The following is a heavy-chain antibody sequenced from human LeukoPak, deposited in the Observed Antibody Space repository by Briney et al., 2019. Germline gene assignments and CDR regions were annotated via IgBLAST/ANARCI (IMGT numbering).Heavy chain of an antibody. V-gene: IGHV3-48*02. CDR1: GFTFSSYS. CDR2: ISGSIGNI. D-gene: IGHD1-26*01. Sequence: GGSLRLSCAASGFTFSSYSMNWVRQAPGKGLEWLSYISGSIGNIYYADSVKGRFTVSRDNAKNSLYLQVNSLRDEDTAVYYCARDSIGGATDYWGQGTLVTVSS. J-gene: IGHJ4*02. CDR3: ARDSIGGATDY.